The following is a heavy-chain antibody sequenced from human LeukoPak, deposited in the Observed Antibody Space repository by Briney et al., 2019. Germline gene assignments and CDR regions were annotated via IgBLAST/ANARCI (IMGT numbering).Heavy chain of an antibody. CDR1: GGSISRYY. J-gene: IGHJ5*02. D-gene: IGHD2-2*01. CDR2: IYYSGST. CDR3: ARRLPARWFDP. V-gene: IGHV4-59*12. Sequence: PSETLSLTCTVSGGSISRYYWSWIRQPPGKGLEWIGYIYYSGSTNYNPSLKSRVTISVDTSKNQFSLKLSSVTAADTAVYYCARRLPARWFDPWGQGTLVTVSS.